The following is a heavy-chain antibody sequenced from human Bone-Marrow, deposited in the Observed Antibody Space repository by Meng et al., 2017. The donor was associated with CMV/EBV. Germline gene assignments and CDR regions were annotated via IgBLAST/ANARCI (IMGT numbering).Heavy chain of an antibody. CDR2: IIPIFGTA. J-gene: IGHJ6*02. CDR3: ARERRTREEYYDFWSGYYTSGGEYYYYGMDV. V-gene: IGHV1-69*05. Sequence: GGSLRLSCKASGGTFSSYAISWVRQAPGQGLEWMGGIIPIFGTANYAQKFQGRVTITTEESTSTAYMELSSLRSEDTAVYYCARERRTREEYYDFWSGYYTSGGEYYYYGMDVWGQGTTVTVSS. CDR1: GGTFSSYA. D-gene: IGHD3-3*01.